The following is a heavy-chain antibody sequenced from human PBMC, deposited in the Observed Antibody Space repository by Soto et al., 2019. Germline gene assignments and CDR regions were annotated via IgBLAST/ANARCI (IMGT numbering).Heavy chain of an antibody. Sequence: ASVKVSCKVSGTSLSGLPMHWVRQAPGKGLEWMGSLDYEEGERSFAHRFQGRLTVTEDTSKDTAYMELSSLMSEDTAVYYCAAGVTTYDYWGQGTLVTVSS. CDR1: GTSLSGLP. CDR2: LDYEEGER. D-gene: IGHD4-17*01. V-gene: IGHV1-24*01. J-gene: IGHJ4*02. CDR3: AAGVTTYDY.